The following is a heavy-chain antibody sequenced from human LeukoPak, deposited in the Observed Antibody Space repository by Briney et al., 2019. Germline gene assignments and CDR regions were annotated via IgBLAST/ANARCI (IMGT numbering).Heavy chain of an antibody. CDR3: ARDGIFDY. J-gene: IGHJ4*02. CDR2: IRSGSTYI. Sequence: GGSLRLSCAASGFTFTSYSMHWVRQAPGKGLEWVSSIRSGSTYINYAGSVKGRFTISRDDAKKSLYLQMNSLRAEDTAVYYCARDGIFDYWGQGTLVTVSS. CDR1: GFTFTSYS. V-gene: IGHV3-21*01.